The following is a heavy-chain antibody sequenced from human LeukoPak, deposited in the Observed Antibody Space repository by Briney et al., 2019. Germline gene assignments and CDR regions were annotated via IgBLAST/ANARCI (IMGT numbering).Heavy chain of an antibody. CDR3: ARGPQVYCSLGSCYSGEPYGFDY. CDR1: GFTFSSYA. D-gene: IGHD2-15*01. J-gene: IGHJ4*02. CDR2: ISSNGGST. V-gene: IGHV3-64*01. Sequence: GSLRLSCAASGFTFSSYAMHWVRQAPGKGLEYVSAISSNGGSTYYANSVKGRFTISRDNSKNTLYLQMGSLRAEDMAVYYCARGPQVYCSLGSCYSGEPYGFDYWGQGTLVTDSS.